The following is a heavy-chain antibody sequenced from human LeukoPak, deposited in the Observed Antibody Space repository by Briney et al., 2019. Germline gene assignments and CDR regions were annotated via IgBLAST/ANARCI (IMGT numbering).Heavy chain of an antibody. CDR3: ARGLSGVTGYTYGRGIDY. CDR1: GFTFSNYL. CDR2: IKKDGSEK. D-gene: IGHD5-18*01. Sequence: GGSLRLSYAASGFTFSNYLISWVRQAPGQGPEWVAYIKKDGSEKYYVDSVKGRFTISRDNAQTSLYLQMNSLRAYDTAVYYCARGLSGVTGYTYGRGIDYGAEGTLDSVSS. J-gene: IGHJ4*02. V-gene: IGHV3-7*04.